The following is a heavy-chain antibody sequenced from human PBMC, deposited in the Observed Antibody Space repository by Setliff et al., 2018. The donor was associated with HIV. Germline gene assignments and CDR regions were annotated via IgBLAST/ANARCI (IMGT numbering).Heavy chain of an antibody. CDR3: AKDGISGGAYPPYYFDY. CDR1: GFTFSSYG. V-gene: IGHV3-64*02. Sequence: PGGSLRLSCAASGFTFSSYGMHWVRQAPGKGLEYVSAISNNGGITYYGDSVKGRFTISRDNSKNTLYLQMNGLRVEDTAVYYCAKDGISGGAYPPYYFDYWGHGTLVTVSS. D-gene: IGHD2-15*01. J-gene: IGHJ4*01. CDR2: ISNNGGIT.